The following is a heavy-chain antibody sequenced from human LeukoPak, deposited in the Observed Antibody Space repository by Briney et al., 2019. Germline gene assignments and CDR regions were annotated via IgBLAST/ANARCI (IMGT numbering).Heavy chain of an antibody. CDR1: GGSISSYY. CDR2: IYTSGST. D-gene: IGHD3-10*01. CDR3: ARDYGSGSYYSWFDP. V-gene: IGHV4-4*07. J-gene: IGHJ5*02. Sequence: SETLSLTCTVSGGSISSYYWSWIRQPAGKGLEWIGRIYTSGSTNYNPSLKSRVTISVDTSKNQFSLKLSSVTAADTAVYYCARDYGSGSYYSWFDPWGQGTLVTVSS.